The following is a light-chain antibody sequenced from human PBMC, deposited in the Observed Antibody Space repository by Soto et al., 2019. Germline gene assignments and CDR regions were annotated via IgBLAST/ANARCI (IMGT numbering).Light chain of an antibody. CDR2: NAS. V-gene: IGKV3-15*01. Sequence: IVMTQFPATLSVSPGERATLSCRAGDSIGTNVAWYQHKPGQSPRLLIYNASTRPPGVAARFSGSGSGTEFTLTISSLQPEDFAVYSCQQYYSWPVYTFGQGTKLDIK. CDR1: DSIGTN. J-gene: IGKJ2*01. CDR3: QQYYSWPVYT.